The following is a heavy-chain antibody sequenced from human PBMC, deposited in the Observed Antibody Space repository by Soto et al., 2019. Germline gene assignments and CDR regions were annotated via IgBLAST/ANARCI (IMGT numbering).Heavy chain of an antibody. D-gene: IGHD1-1*01. Sequence: SETLSLTCTVSGDSIITYYWSWIRQPPGKGLQWIGYIFYSGGTAYNPSLKSRVTISLDMSKKQISLKLSSVTTADTATYFCARLQLVQKVIDYWGQGTLVTVSS. CDR1: GDSIITYY. CDR3: ARLQLVQKVIDY. J-gene: IGHJ4*02. CDR2: IFYSGGT. V-gene: IGHV4-59*01.